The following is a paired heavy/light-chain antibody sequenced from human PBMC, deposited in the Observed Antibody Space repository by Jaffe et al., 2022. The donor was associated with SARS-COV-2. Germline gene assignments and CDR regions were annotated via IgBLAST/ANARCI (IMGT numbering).Light chain of an antibody. CDR2: TAS. CDR3: QQAKSFPWT. V-gene: IGKV1-12*01. J-gene: IGKJ1*01. CDR1: QDIGIA. Sequence: IQMTQSPSSLSASIGDRVTITCRASQDIGIALAWYQQKPGKAPGLLISTASNLHSGVPSRFSGSGSGTDFTLTITSLQSEDFATYHCQQAKSFPWTFGQGTKVEIK.
Heavy chain of an antibody. J-gene: IGHJ4*02. CDR3: TKERLPRASPDCDS. CDR2: IAFDGSLK. D-gene: IGHD2-21*02. V-gene: IGHV3-30*18. Sequence: QVQLVESGGGVVQPGRSLRLSCVASGFTFSDYGMKWVRQAPGKGLEFVAVIAFDGSLKYYGDSVEGRFTISRDNSKNTLYLQMNNLSGEDTAIYYCTKERLPRASPDCDSWGQGVLVSVSS. CDR1: GFTFSDYG.